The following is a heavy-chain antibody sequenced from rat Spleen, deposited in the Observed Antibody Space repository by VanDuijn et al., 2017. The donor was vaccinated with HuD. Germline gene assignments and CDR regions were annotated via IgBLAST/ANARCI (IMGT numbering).Heavy chain of an antibody. CDR3: ARRNGGFSDY. CDR1: GFTFTDFY. CDR2: IRNKANGYTI. Sequence: EVKLLESGGGLVQPGGSMRLSCAASGFTFTDFYMNWIRQPVGKAPECLGFIRNKANGYTIEYNPSVKGRFTISRDNTQNMLYLQMNTLRAEDTATYYCARRNGGFSDYWGQGVMVTVSS. J-gene: IGHJ2*01. D-gene: IGHD1-11*01. V-gene: IGHV7-7*01.